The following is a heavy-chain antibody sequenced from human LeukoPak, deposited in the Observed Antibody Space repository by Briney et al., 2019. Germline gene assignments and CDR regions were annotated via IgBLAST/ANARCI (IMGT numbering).Heavy chain of an antibody. CDR2: ISWNSGSI. D-gene: IGHD2-2*01. CDR1: GFTFDDYA. V-gene: IGHV3-9*03. CDR3: AKDSMGSTSPLGGFDP. J-gene: IGHJ5*02. Sequence: GRSLRPSCAASGFTFDDYAMHWVRQAPGKGLEWVSGISWNSGSIGYADSVKGRFTISRDNAKNSLYLQMNSLRAEDMALYYCAKDSMGSTSPLGGFDPWGQGTLVTVSS.